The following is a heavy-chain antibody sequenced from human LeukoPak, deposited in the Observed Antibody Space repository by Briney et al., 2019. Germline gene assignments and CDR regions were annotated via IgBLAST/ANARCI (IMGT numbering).Heavy chain of an antibody. V-gene: IGHV3-7*01. Sequence: GGSLRLSCAASGFTLSEYWMSCVRQAPGKGLEWVARLHADGIERYYVDPVKGRFTISRDNAKNSLHLQMYSLRLDDTAVYYCARGGYSFDYPGQGTLVTVSS. CDR3: ARGGYSFDY. CDR2: LHADGIER. J-gene: IGHJ4*02. CDR1: GFTLSEYW. D-gene: IGHD5-12*01.